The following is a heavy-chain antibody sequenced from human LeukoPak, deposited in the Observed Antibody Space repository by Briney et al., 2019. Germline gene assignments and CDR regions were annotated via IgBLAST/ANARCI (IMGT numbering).Heavy chain of an antibody. J-gene: IGHJ4*02. D-gene: IGHD1-26*01. CDR2: IYSGGST. CDR3: ATIVGATQGGY. V-gene: IGHV3-66*01. Sequence: PGGSLRLSCAASGFTVSSNYMSWVRQAPGKGLEWVSVIYSGGSTYYADSVKGRFTISRDNSKNTLYLQMNSLRAEDTAVYYCATIVGATQGGYWGQGTLVTVSS. CDR1: GFTVSSNY.